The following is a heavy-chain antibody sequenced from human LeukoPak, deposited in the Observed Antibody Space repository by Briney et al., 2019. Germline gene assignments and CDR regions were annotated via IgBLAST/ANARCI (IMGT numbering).Heavy chain of an antibody. CDR3: ATSLACSGGACYPNWFDS. CDR2: IYPGDSNT. V-gene: IGHV5-51*01. D-gene: IGHD2-15*01. Sequence: GESLKISCKASGYSFTNYWIGWVRQMPGEGLEWMGLIYPGDSNTRYSPPFQGQVTMSADKSITTAYLQWSSLKASDTAMYFCATSLACSGGACYPNWFDSWGQGTLVTVSS. CDR1: GYSFTNYW. J-gene: IGHJ5*01.